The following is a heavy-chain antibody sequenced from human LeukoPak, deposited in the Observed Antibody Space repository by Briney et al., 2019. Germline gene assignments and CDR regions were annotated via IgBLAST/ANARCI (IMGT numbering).Heavy chain of an antibody. V-gene: IGHV4-59*01. CDR3: AKGGPEASAGLSWFDP. CDR1: GGSITSYY. D-gene: IGHD1-14*01. Sequence: SETLSLTCTVSGGSITSYYWSWIRQPPGKGLEWIGYVFYSGSTNYNPSLKSRVTISVDTSKNHFSLKLTSVTAADTAVYFCAKGGPEASAGLSWFDPWGQGTLVTVSS. J-gene: IGHJ5*02. CDR2: VFYSGST.